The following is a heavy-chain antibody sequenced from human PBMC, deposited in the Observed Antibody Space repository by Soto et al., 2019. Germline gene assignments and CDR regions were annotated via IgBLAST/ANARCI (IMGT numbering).Heavy chain of an antibody. D-gene: IGHD3-22*01. CDR1: GFTFSSYA. V-gene: IGHV3-64D*06. J-gene: IGHJ5*02. Sequence: GGSLRLSCSASGFTFSSYAMHWVRQAPGKGLESVSAISSNGDTTYYADSVKGRFTVSRDNSRNTLSLQMSSLRAEDTAVYCCMTASFSYYYDSSGYPTWGQGTLVTVSS. CDR3: MTASFSYYYDSSGYPT. CDR2: ISSNGDTT.